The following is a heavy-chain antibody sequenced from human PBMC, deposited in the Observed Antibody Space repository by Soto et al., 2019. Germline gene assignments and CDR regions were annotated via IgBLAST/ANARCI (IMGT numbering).Heavy chain of an antibody. Sequence: QVQLQESGPGLVQPSGTLSLTCAVSSDSINNSHWRSWVRQTPGKGLEWIGETYHSGTTNYNPSLKTRVTISIDKSKNQFSLKMNSVTAADTAVYYCAREVNSSPARGPNWFDPWGQGTLVTVSS. J-gene: IGHJ5*02. CDR3: AREVNSSPARGPNWFDP. CDR2: TYHSGTT. CDR1: SDSINNSHW. V-gene: IGHV4-4*02. D-gene: IGHD6-13*01.